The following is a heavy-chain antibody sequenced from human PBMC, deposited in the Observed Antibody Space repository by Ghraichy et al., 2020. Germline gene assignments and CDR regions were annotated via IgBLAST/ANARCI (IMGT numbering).Heavy chain of an antibody. D-gene: IGHD1-1*01. V-gene: IGHV3-23*01. Sequence: LSLTCAGSGFTIRSYSMSWVRQAPGKGLEWVSAISYRGGETFYADSVKGRFTISRDTSKNTLSLQMDSLRAEDTAVCFCAIVYKTDLDYWGQGTLVTVSS. CDR3: AIVYKTDLDY. CDR2: ISYRGGET. CDR1: GFTIRSYS. J-gene: IGHJ4*02.